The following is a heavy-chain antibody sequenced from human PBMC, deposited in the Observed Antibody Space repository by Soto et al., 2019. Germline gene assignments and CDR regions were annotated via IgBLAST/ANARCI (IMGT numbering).Heavy chain of an antibody. J-gene: IGHJ4*02. Sequence: QLQLQESGPGLVKPSETLSLTCTVSGGSISSSSYYWGWIRQPPGKGLEWIGSIYYSGSTYYNPSRKSRVTISVDTSKNQFSLKLSSVTAADTAVYYCARRGYDFWSGYYTGLHWGQGTLVTVSS. CDR2: IYYSGST. D-gene: IGHD3-3*01. CDR3: ARRGYDFWSGYYTGLH. CDR1: GGSISSSSYY. V-gene: IGHV4-39*01.